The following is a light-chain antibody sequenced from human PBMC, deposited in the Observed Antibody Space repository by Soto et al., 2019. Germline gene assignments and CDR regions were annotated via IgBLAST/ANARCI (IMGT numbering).Light chain of an antibody. J-gene: IGKJ2*01. Sequence: EIVLTQSPATLSLSPGERATLSCRASQSVSSYLAWYQQKPGQAPRLLIYGASNRAIDIPARFSGSGSGTDFTLTISSLESEDFAVYYCQQRGNWPGTFGQGTKLEIK. V-gene: IGKV3-11*01. CDR2: GAS. CDR1: QSVSSY. CDR3: QQRGNWPGT.